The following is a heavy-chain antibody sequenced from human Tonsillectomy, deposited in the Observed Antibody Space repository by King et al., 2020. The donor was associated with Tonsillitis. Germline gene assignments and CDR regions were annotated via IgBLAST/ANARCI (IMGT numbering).Heavy chain of an antibody. J-gene: IGHJ4*02. CDR1: GFSLSNSTMG. D-gene: IGHD6-6*01. Sequence: VTLKESGPVLVKPTETLTLTCTVSGFSLSNSTMGVSWIRQPPGKALEWLAHIFSTDEKSYSTSLKSRLTISKDTSKSQVVLSVTNVDPADTATYFCARRYWGSSSSFPIFDFWGQGTLVTVSS. CDR3: ARRYWGSSSSFPIFDF. CDR2: IFSTDEK. V-gene: IGHV2-26*01.